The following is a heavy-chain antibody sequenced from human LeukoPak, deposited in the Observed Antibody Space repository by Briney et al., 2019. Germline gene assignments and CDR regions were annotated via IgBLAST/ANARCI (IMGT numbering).Heavy chain of an antibody. Sequence: PGRSLRLSCAASEFTFSTYGMHWVRQAPGKGLEWVAVIWHDGSNKYYADSVKGRFTISRDNSKNTLYLQMSSLRADDTAVYYCARDPEMGFDYWGQGTLVTVSS. D-gene: IGHD1-14*01. CDR2: IWHDGSNK. CDR1: EFTFSTYG. J-gene: IGHJ4*02. CDR3: ARDPEMGFDY. V-gene: IGHV3-33*01.